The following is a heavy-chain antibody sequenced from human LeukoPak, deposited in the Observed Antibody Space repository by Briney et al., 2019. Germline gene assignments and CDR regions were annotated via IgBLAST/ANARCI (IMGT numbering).Heavy chain of an antibody. J-gene: IGHJ5*02. V-gene: IGHV4-34*01. CDR1: GGSFSGYY. Sequence: SETLSLTCAVYGGSFSGYYWSWIRQPPGKGLEWIGEISHSGSTNYNPSLKSRVTISVDTSKNQFSLKLSSVTAADTAVYYCARVGVIGWFDPWGQGTLVTVSS. CDR2: ISHSGST. D-gene: IGHD3-10*01. CDR3: ARVGVIGWFDP.